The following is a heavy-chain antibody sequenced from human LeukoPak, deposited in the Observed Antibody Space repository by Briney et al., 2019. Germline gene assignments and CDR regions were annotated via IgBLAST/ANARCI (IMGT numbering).Heavy chain of an antibody. D-gene: IGHD2/OR15-2a*01. J-gene: IGHJ5*02. V-gene: IGHV4-4*07. Sequence: SETLSLTCSVFGDSVSTYSWSWIRQSAGKGLEWIGRLYSNGNTNYNPSLKSRVTLSTDRSNNQVSLKLTSVTAADTATYYCARDFSSKNWFDTWGQGTLVTVSS. CDR2: LYSNGNT. CDR3: ARDFSSKNWFDT. CDR1: GDSVSTYS.